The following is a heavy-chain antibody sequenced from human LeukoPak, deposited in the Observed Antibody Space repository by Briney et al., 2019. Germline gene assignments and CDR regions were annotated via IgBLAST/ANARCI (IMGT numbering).Heavy chain of an antibody. CDR1: GYTFTDYY. CDR3: ARVGPTMVRGVLPGY. CDR2: ISPDSGRT. V-gene: IGHV1-2*02. J-gene: IGHJ4*02. D-gene: IGHD3-10*01. Sequence: ASVKVSCKASGYTFTDYYMHWVRQDPGQGLEWIGWISPDSGRTGFAQKFQGRVTMTRDTSISTAYMELSRLRSDDTAVYYCARVGPTMVRGVLPGYWGQGTLVTVSS.